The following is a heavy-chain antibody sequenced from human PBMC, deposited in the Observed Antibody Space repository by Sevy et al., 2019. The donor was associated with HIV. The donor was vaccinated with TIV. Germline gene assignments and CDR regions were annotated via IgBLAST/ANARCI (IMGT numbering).Heavy chain of an antibody. D-gene: IGHD2-2*01. J-gene: IGHJ4*02. Sequence: ASVKVSCKASGYTFTSYDINWVRQATGQGLEWMGWMNPNSGNTGYAQTFQGRVTMTRNTSISTAYMELSSLRSEDTAVYYCARGRECSSTSCYRETDYWGQGTLVTVSS. CDR2: MNPNSGNT. CDR3: ARGRECSSTSCYRETDY. V-gene: IGHV1-8*01. CDR1: GYTFTSYD.